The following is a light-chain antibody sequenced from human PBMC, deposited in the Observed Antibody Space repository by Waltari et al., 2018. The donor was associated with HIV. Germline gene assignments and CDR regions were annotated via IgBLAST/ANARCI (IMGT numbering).Light chain of an antibody. Sequence: QSELTQPPSASGTSGQRVTISCSGSSSNIGSNYIYWYQQLPGTAPKLLIYRNNQRPSGVPGRFSGSKSGTSVFLAISGLRSEDEADYYCAAWDENLSGRVVFGGGTKLTVL. J-gene: IGLJ2*01. V-gene: IGLV1-47*01. CDR1: SSNIGSNY. CDR3: AAWDENLSGRVV. CDR2: RNN.